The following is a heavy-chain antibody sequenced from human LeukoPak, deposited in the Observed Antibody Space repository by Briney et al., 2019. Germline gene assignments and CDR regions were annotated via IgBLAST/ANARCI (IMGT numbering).Heavy chain of an antibody. CDR1: GFTFSSYG. CDR2: IRYDGSNK. J-gene: IGHJ4*02. V-gene: IGHV3-30*02. Sequence: GASLRLSCAASGFTFSSYGMHWVRQAPGKGLEWVAFIRYDGSNKYYADSVKGRFTISRDNSKNTLYLQMDSLRAEDTAVYYCAKDRGGYNCFDYWGQGTLVTVSS. D-gene: IGHD5-24*01. CDR3: AKDRGGYNCFDY.